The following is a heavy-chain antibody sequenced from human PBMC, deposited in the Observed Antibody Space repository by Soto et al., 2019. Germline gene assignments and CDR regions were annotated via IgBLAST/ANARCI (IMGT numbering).Heavy chain of an antibody. J-gene: IGHJ4*02. V-gene: IGHV2-5*02. CDR3: ARTSVNWGSRGLVDC. CDR2: LYWVDDK. CDR1: GFSLSTSGVG. D-gene: IGHD7-27*01. Sequence: QITLKESGPTLVKPTQTLTLTCTFSGFSLSTSGVGVGWIRQPPGKALEWLAFLYWVDDKRYSPSLKSRLTITKDTAKSQELLTIANMDPVDTATYYCARTSVNWGSRGLVDCWGQGTLRTVAS.